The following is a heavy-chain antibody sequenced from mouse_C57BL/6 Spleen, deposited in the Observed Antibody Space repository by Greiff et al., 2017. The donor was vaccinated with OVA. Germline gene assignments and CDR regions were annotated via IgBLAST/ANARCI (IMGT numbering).Heavy chain of an antibody. CDR2: ISYDGSN. Sequence: EVKLEESGPGLVKPSQSLSLTCSVTGYSITSGYYWNWIRQFPGNKLEWMGYISYDGSNNYNPSLKNRISITRDTSKNQFFLKLNSVTTEDTATYYCAREGNYDYAWFAYWGQGTLVTVSA. D-gene: IGHD2-4*01. V-gene: IGHV3-6*01. CDR3: AREGNYDYAWFAY. J-gene: IGHJ3*01. CDR1: GYSITSGYY.